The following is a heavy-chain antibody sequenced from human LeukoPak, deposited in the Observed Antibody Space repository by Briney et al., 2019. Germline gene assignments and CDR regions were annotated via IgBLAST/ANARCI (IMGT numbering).Heavy chain of an antibody. CDR1: GYTFTGYY. CDR2: INPNSGGT. CDR3: ARTLRYFDWSLAGAFDY. Sequence: ASVKVSCKASGYTFTGYYMHWVRQAPGQGLEWMGWINPNSGGTNYAQKFRGRVTMTRDTSISTAYMELSRLRSDDTAVYYCARTLRYFDWSLAGAFDYWGQGTLVTVSS. V-gene: IGHV1-2*02. J-gene: IGHJ4*02. D-gene: IGHD3-9*01.